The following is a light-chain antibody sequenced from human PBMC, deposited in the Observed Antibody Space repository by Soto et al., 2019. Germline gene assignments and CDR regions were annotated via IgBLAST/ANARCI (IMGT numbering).Light chain of an antibody. CDR1: QSVSNN. V-gene: IGKV3-15*01. J-gene: IGKJ1*01. CDR2: GAS. CDR3: QHYINWPWT. Sequence: IVMTRSPATRSVSPGDGATLSFRASQSVSNNLAWYQQKPGQAPRLLIYGASTRATGIPARFSGSGSETEFTLTISSLQSEDFAVYHCQHYINWPWTFGQGTKVDIK.